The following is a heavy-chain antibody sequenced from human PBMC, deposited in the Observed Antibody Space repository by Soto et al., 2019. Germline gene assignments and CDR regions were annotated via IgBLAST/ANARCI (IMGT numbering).Heavy chain of an antibody. CDR2: IHSDGSST. J-gene: IGHJ3*01. CDR3: ARGDRGDFDL. CDR1: GFTFSYYW. V-gene: IGHV3-74*01. Sequence: EVQLVEAEGGLVQPGGSLRLSSAASGFTFSYYWMQWVRQAPGQGLMWVSRIHSDGSSTTYADSVKGRFTISRDNAKNTQYLQMNSLRAEDTDVYYCARGDRGDFDLRDQGTIVPVSS. D-gene: IGHD2-21*02.